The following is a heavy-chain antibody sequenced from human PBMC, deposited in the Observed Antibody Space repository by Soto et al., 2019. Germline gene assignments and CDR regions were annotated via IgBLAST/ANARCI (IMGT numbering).Heavy chain of an antibody. CDR1: GYSISSGHY. V-gene: IGHV4-38-2*02. J-gene: IGHJ6*02. D-gene: IGHD5-18*01. CDR3: AREGFTEIQLWQYYYYGMDV. CDR2: IYHSGST. Sequence: SETLSLTCAVSGYSISSGHYWGWIRQPPGKGLEWIGSIYHSGSTYYNPSLKSRVTISVDTSKNQFSLKLSSVTAADTAVYYCAREGFTEIQLWQYYYYGMDVWGQGTTVTVSS.